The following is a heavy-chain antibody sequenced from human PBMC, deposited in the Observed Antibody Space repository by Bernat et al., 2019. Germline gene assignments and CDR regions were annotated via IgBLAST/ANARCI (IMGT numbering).Heavy chain of an antibody. D-gene: IGHD7-27*01. CDR1: GGSISSSSYY. CDR3: ARHLEAMGTPNWFDP. V-gene: IGHV4-39*01. J-gene: IGHJ5*02. CDR2: IYYSGST. Sequence: QLQLQESGPGLVKPSETLSLTCTVSGGSISSSSYYWGWIRQPPGKGLEWIGSIYYSGSTYYNPSLKSRVTISVDTSKNQFSLKLGCVTAADTAVYYCARHLEAMGTPNWFDPGGQGTLVTVSS.